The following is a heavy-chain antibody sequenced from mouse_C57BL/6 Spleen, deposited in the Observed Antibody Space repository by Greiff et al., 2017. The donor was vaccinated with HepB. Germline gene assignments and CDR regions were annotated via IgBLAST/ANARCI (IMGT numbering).Heavy chain of an antibody. V-gene: IGHV1-72*01. Sequence: QVQLQQPGAELVKPGASVKLSCKASGYTFTSYWMHWVKQRPGRGLEWIGRIDPNSGGTKYNEKFKSKATLTVDKPSSTAYMQLSSLTSEDTAVYYWAREIYYGYDGVCLAYWGQGTLVTVSA. D-gene: IGHD2-2*01. CDR3: AREIYYGYDGVCLAY. CDR2: IDPNSGGT. CDR1: GYTFTSYW. J-gene: IGHJ3*01.